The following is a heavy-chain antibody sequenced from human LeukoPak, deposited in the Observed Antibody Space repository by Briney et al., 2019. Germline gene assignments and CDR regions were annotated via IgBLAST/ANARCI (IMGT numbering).Heavy chain of an antibody. CDR3: ARSSGTGTFSY. CDR1: GDSISRSTYY. J-gene: IGHJ4*02. Sequence: SETLSLTCTVSGDSISRSTYYWAWIRQPPGKGLEWIGSVYYGRSPYFNPSLESRATISVDTSKNHFSLKMSSVTAAGTAEYYCARSSGTGTFSYWGQGTLVTVSS. V-gene: IGHV4-39*02. CDR2: VYYGRSP. D-gene: IGHD6-25*01.